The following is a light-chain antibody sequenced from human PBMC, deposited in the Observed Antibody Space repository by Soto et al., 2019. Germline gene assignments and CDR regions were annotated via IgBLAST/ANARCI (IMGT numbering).Light chain of an antibody. CDR1: SSNIGRNT. CDR3: AAWDDSLRGYV. J-gene: IGLJ1*01. CDR2: NNN. Sequence: QSALAQPPSASGTPGQRVTISCSGSSSNIGRNTANWYQQLPGTAPKLLIYNNNQRPSGVPDRFSGSKSGTSASLAISGLQSDHEAGYYCAAWDDSLRGYVFGAGTKVTVL. V-gene: IGLV1-44*01.